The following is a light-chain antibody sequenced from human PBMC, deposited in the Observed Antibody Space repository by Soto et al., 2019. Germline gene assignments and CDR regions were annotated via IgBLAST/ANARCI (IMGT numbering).Light chain of an antibody. Sequence: QSVLTQPPSASGSPGQSVTISCTGTSSDVAGYNYVSWYQQHPGKAPKLMIYEVIKRPSGVPDRFSGSKSGNTASLTVSGRQAEDEADYYCSSYAGSNNLGVFGTGTKLTVL. CDR1: SSDVAGYNY. J-gene: IGLJ1*01. V-gene: IGLV2-8*01. CDR3: SSYAGSNNLGV. CDR2: EVI.